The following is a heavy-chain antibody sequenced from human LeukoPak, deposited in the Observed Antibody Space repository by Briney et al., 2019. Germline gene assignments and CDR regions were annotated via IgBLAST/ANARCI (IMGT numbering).Heavy chain of an antibody. CDR2: INVYTVNT. CDR3: ARGRIAKIVVVHSFHYGMDV. D-gene: IGHD3-22*01. J-gene: IGHJ6*02. CDR1: GGSFTDYF. V-gene: IGHV4-34*01. Sequence: SETLSLPCDVFGGSFTDYFWTWIRQSPGTGLEWIGEINVYTVNTNYNPSLNSRVSISLENSKNQFSLGLRSVTAADTAVYYCARGRIAKIVVVHSFHYGMDVWGQGTTVTVSS.